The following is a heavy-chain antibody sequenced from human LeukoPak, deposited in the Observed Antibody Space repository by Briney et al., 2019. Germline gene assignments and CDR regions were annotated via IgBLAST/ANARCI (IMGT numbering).Heavy chain of an antibody. D-gene: IGHD6-13*01. CDR3: AKDGLYSSSWYDY. Sequence: GGSLRLSCAASGFPLSSYAMSWVRQASGKGLEWVSATSSSDPGTYYADSVRGRFTISRDNSKNTLYLQLNSLRVEDAGVYYCAKDGLYSSSWYDYWGQGTLVTVSS. CDR2: TSSSDPGT. J-gene: IGHJ4*02. V-gene: IGHV3-23*01. CDR1: GFPLSSYA.